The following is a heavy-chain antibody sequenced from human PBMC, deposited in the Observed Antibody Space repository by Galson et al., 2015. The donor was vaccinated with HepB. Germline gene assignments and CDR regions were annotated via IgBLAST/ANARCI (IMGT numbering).Heavy chain of an antibody. Sequence: SLRLSCATSGFVFSSHGMHWVRQAPGKGLEWVVVISHDGNNKEYADSVKGRFTISRDNSKNTLYLQMSSLKFEDTAVYFCAINFDFWSSYYTDVYDVWGQGTVVTVSS. V-gene: IGHV3-30*03. J-gene: IGHJ3*01. D-gene: IGHD3-3*01. CDR1: GFVFSSHG. CDR2: ISHDGNNK. CDR3: AINFDFWSSYYTDVYDV.